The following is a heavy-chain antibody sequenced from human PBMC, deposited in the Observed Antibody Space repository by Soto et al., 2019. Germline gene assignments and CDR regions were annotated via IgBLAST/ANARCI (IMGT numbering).Heavy chain of an antibody. V-gene: IGHV3-74*01. Sequence: GGSLRLSCAASGFTFSSYWMHWVRQAPGKGLVWVSRINSDGSSTSYADSVKGGFTISRDNAKNTLYLQLNSLSADDTAVYYCARVGVAVESMNYYYGMDVWGQGTTVTVSS. CDR1: GFTFSSYW. CDR2: INSDGSST. CDR3: ARVGVAVESMNYYYGMDV. J-gene: IGHJ6*02. D-gene: IGHD6-19*01.